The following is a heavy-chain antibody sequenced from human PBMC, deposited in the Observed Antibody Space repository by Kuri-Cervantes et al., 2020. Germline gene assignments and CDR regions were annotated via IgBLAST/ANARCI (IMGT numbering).Heavy chain of an antibody. CDR1: EFTFSNYG. CDR3: AKDLDGWLQLNYGMDV. Sequence: GESLKISCAASEFTFSNYGMHWVRQAPGKGLEWVAVISYDGSYKYYAGSVKGRFTISRDNSKNTLYLQMNSLRAEDTAVYYCAKDLDGWLQLNYGMDVWGQGTTVTVSS. D-gene: IGHD5-24*01. CDR2: ISYDGSYK. V-gene: IGHV3-30*18. J-gene: IGHJ6*02.